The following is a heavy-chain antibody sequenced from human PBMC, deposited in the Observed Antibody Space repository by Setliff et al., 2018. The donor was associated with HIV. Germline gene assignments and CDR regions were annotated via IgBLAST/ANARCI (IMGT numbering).Heavy chain of an antibody. CDR2: IYHSGTT. CDR3: AKVAGFYGDYTFDH. CDR1: GGSISSSNW. J-gene: IGHJ4*02. Sequence: SETLSLTCAVSGGSISSSNWWSWVRQPPGKGLEWIGEIYHSGTTNYNPSLKSRVTISLDRSKTQFSLKLSSVTAADTAVYYCAKVAGFYGDYTFDHWGQGRQVTVSS. V-gene: IGHV4-4*02. D-gene: IGHD4-17*01.